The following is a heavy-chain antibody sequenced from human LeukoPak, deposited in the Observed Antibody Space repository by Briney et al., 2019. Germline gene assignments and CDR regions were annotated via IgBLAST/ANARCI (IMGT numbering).Heavy chain of an antibody. V-gene: IGHV1-69*13. CDR1: GGTFSSHT. J-gene: IGHJ4*02. CDR3: ARGWLAETTVVTPYNY. CDR2: ITPIFGTA. Sequence: SVKVSCKASGGTFSSHTISWVRQAPGQGLEWMGGITPIFGTANYAQKFQGRVTITAVESTSTAYMEVSRLRSEDTAVYYCARGWLAETTVVTPYNYWGQGTLVTVSS. D-gene: IGHD4-23*01.